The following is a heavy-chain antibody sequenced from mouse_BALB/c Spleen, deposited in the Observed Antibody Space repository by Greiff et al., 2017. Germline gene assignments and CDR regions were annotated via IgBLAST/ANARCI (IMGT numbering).Heavy chain of an antibody. CDR1: GYAFTNYL. V-gene: IGHV1-54*01. CDR3: ARSQLGRGDYFDY. Sequence: VQLQQSGAELVRPGTSVKVSCKASGYAFTNYLIEWVKQRPGQGLEWIGVINPGSGGTNYNEKFKGKATLTADKSSSTAYMQLSSLTSDDSAVYFCARSQLGRGDYFDYWGQGTTLTVSS. J-gene: IGHJ2*01. CDR2: INPGSGGT. D-gene: IGHD4-1*02.